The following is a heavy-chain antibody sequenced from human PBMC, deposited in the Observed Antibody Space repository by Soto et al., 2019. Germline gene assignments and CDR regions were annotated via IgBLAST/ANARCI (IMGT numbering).Heavy chain of an antibody. CDR1: GFTFEDNV. V-gene: IGHV3-9*01. CDR2: ISWSSDVR. J-gene: IGHJ6*02. CDR3: VKDVADYDFCGHHQRGMDV. D-gene: IGHD3-3*01. Sequence: EVQLVESGGGLVQPGRSLRLTCEASGFTFEDNVMHWVRQTPGKGLEWVSGISWSSDVRESADSMRGRFTISRDKARNSLYLQIHSLGAEDTALYYCVKDVADYDFCGHHQRGMDVWGQGTTVTVSS.